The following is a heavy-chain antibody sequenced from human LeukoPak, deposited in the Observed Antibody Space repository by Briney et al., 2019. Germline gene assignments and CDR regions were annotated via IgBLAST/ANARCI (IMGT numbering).Heavy chain of an antibody. V-gene: IGHV3-53*01. CDR1: ILTFNADV. D-gene: IGHD3-3*02. J-gene: IGHJ2*01. Sequence: GGSLRLSCAASILTFNADVMSWVRQAPGKGLEWVSVFYSGGDTHYADSVKGRFTISRDNSKNTLYLQMNSLRAEDTAVYYCARDSTGYWYFDLWGRGTLVSVSS. CDR3: ARDSTGYWYFDL. CDR2: FYSGGDT.